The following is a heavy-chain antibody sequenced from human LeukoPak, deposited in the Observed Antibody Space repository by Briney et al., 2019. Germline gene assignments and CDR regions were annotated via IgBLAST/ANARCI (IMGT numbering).Heavy chain of an antibody. D-gene: IGHD4-23*01. CDR1: GYTFRDYE. CDR2: IHANSGKA. Sequence: AASVRVSCKTSGYTFRDYEINWVRQAPGLRLESVAWIHANSGKAGSAQKFQGRVTLTRDTSTETAFMELSGLTSDDSATYFCARGHYGGNRYFDNWGQGTLVTVSS. J-gene: IGHJ4*02. V-gene: IGHV1-8*01. CDR3: ARGHYGGNRYFDN.